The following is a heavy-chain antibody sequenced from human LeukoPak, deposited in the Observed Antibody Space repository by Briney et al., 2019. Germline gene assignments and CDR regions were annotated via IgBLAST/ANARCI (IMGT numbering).Heavy chain of an antibody. Sequence: GGSLRLSCAASGFIFNSYWMNWLRQAPGKGLEWVANVDQDGSEKYYVGSVKGRFTISRDNAKNSLYLQMNSLRVEDTAVYYCARGWASSRRKAFDIWGQGTMVTVSP. CDR2: VDQDGSEK. J-gene: IGHJ3*02. CDR3: ARGWASSRRKAFDI. CDR1: GFIFNSYW. V-gene: IGHV3-7*03. D-gene: IGHD3-16*01.